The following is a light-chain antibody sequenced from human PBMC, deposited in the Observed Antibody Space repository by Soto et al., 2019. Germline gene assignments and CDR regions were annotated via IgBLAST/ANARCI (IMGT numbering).Light chain of an antibody. Sequence: EIVLTQSPATLSLSPGERATLSCRASQSVSSYLAWYQQKPGQAPRLLIYDASNRATGITARFSGSGSGTDFTLTISRLEPEDFAVYYCQQRSNWPLLTFGGGTKVEIK. V-gene: IGKV3-11*01. CDR3: QQRSNWPLLT. J-gene: IGKJ4*02. CDR2: DAS. CDR1: QSVSSY.